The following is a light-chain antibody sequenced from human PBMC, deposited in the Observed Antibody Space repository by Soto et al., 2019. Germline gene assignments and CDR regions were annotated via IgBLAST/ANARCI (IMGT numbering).Light chain of an antibody. V-gene: IGKV3-20*01. CDR2: AAS. Sequence: EIVMTQSPATLSVSPGERATLSCRASQSVSSSYLAWYQQKPGQAPRLLIYAASTRATGVPGRFSGSGSGTDFTLTISRLEPEDFAVYYCQQYGSSPWTFGQGTKVDIK. CDR1: QSVSSSY. CDR3: QQYGSSPWT. J-gene: IGKJ1*01.